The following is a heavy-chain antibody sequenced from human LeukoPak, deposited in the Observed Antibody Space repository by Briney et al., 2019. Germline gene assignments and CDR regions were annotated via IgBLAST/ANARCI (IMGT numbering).Heavy chain of an antibody. Sequence: PSETLSLTCAVYGGSFSGYYWSWIRQPPGKGLEWIGEINHSGSTNYNPSLKSRVTISVDTSKNQFSLKLSSVTAADTAVYYCARGSKKSGPVVTAIRYFDLWGRATLVTVSS. CDR1: GGSFSGYY. D-gene: IGHD2-21*02. CDR2: INHSGST. CDR3: ARGSKKSGPVVTAIRYFDL. V-gene: IGHV4-34*01. J-gene: IGHJ2*01.